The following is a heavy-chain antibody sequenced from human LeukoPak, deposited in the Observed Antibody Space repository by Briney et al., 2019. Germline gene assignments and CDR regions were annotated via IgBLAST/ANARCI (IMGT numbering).Heavy chain of an antibody. D-gene: IGHD3-9*01. CDR3: TRTLADYYDILTGTPFDY. J-gene: IGHJ4*02. CDR1: GFTFGDYA. CDR2: IRSKAYGGTT. V-gene: IGHV3-49*03. Sequence: PGGSLRLSCTASGFTFGDYAMSWFRQAPGKGLEWVGFIRSKAYGGTTEYAASVKGRFTISRDDSKSIAYLQMNSLKTEDTAVYYCTRTLADYYDILTGTPFDYWGQGTLVTVSS.